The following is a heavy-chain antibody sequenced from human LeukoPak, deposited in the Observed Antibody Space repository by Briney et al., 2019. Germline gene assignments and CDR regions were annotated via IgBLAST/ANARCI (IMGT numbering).Heavy chain of an antibody. D-gene: IGHD5-18*01. CDR2: IYYSGST. Sequence: SETLSLTCTVSGGSISSGDYYWSWIRQPLGKGLEWIGYIYYSGSTYYNPSLKSRVTISVDTSKNQFSLKLSSVTAADTAVYYCARVGYSNYADYWGQGTLVTVSS. V-gene: IGHV4-30-4*01. J-gene: IGHJ4*02. CDR1: GGSISSGDYY. CDR3: ARVGYSNYADY.